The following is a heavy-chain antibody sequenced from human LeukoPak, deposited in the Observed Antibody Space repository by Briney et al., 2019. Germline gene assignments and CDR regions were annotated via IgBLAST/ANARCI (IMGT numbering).Heavy chain of an antibody. CDR2: IKSKIDGGTA. J-gene: IGHJ4*01. CDR3: TTQTPY. V-gene: IGHV3-15*01. CDR1: GYTFSNAW. Sequence: KTGGSLRLSCTASGYTFSNAWMSWVRQAPGKGLEWVGRIKSKIDGGTAEYAAPAKGRFTISRDDSKNTLYLQMNSLKTEDTAVYYCTTQTPYWGHGTLVTVSS.